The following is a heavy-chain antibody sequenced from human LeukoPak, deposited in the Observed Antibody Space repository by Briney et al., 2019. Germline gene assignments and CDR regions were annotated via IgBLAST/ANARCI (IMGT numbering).Heavy chain of an antibody. CDR2: IYSGGST. D-gene: IGHD3-22*01. V-gene: IGHV3-53*01. Sequence: GGSLRLSCAASGFTVSSNYMSWVRQAPGKGLEWVSVIYSGGSTYYADSVKGRFTISRDNSKNTLYLQMNSLRAEDTAVYYCARGDSYDSSGCHLWGQGTLVTVSS. CDR3: ARGDSYDSSGCHL. CDR1: GFTVSSNY. J-gene: IGHJ4*02.